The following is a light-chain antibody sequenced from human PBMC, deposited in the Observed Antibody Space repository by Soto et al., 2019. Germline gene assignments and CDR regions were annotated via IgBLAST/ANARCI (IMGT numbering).Light chain of an antibody. J-gene: IGLJ1*01. CDR1: TSNIGSNY. CDR2: RNN. Sequence: VLTQPPSASGTPGQGVTISCSGSTSNIGSNYVYWYQQLPGTAPKLLIYRNNQRPSGVPDRFSGSKSGTSASLAISGLRSDDEADYFCATWDDSLNGYVFGTGTKVTVL. V-gene: IGLV1-47*01. CDR3: ATWDDSLNGYV.